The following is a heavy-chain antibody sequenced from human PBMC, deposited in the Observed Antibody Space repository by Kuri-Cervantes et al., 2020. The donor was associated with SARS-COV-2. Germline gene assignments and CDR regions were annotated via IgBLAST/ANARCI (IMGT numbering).Heavy chain of an antibody. Sequence: GSLRLSCTVSGGSVSSTSYYWGWIRQPPGKGLEWIGTIYYTGTTYYNPSLKSRVTISVDTSKNQFSLKLSSVTAADTAVYYCARAQIAAAGTGTFFGPWGQGTLVTVSS. CDR2: IYYTGTT. CDR3: ARAQIAAAGTGTFFGP. D-gene: IGHD6-13*01. J-gene: IGHJ5*02. CDR1: GGSVSSTSYY. V-gene: IGHV4-39*07.